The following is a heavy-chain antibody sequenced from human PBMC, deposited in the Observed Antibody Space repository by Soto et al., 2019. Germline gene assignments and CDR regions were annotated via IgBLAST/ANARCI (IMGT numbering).Heavy chain of an antibody. CDR2: IIPIFGTA. D-gene: IGHD2-21*02. Sequence: SVKVSCKASGGTFSSYAISWVRQAPGQGLEWMGGIIPIFGTANYAQKFQGRVTITADESTSTAYMELSSLRSEDTAVYYCAVKYGGNSDYFDYWGQGTLVTSPQ. J-gene: IGHJ4*02. V-gene: IGHV1-69*13. CDR1: GGTFSSYA. CDR3: AVKYGGNSDYFDY.